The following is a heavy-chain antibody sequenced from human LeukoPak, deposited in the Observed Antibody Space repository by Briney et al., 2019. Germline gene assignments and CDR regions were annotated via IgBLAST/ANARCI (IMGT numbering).Heavy chain of an antibody. Sequence: GGSLRLSCAASGFTFRSYGMQWVRQAPGMGLEWVAFISYDGTNKYYADSGKGRFTISRDNSKHTLYLQMNGLRTEDTAVYYCAKDQSENSDGGFDIWGQGTMVTVSS. CDR3: AKDQSENSDGGFDI. D-gene: IGHD2-15*01. CDR1: GFTFRSYG. CDR2: ISYDGTNK. J-gene: IGHJ3*02. V-gene: IGHV3-30*18.